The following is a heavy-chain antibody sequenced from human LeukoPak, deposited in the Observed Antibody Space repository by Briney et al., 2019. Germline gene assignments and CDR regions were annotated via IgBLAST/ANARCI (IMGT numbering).Heavy chain of an antibody. V-gene: IGHV3-30*18. Sequence: GGSLRLSCAASGFTFSSYSMNWVRQAPGKGLEWVALLVYDGFYKYYADSVKGRFTISRDDSRNTLYLQLSSLRAEDAAVYYCAKDLITMVRGSPMDVWGQGTTVTVSS. J-gene: IGHJ6*02. CDR1: GFTFSSYS. CDR3: AKDLITMVRGSPMDV. D-gene: IGHD3-10*01. CDR2: LVYDGFYK.